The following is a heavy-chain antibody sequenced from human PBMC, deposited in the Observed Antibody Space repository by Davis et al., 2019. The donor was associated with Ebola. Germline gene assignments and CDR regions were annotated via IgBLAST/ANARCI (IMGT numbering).Heavy chain of an antibody. CDR2: IYYSGST. D-gene: IGHD6-13*01. J-gene: IGHJ5*02. CDR1: GGSISSYY. CDR3: ASYIAAFDP. V-gene: IGHV4-59*08. Sequence: SETLSLTCPASGGSISSYYWSWIRQPPGKGLEWIGYIYYSGSTNYNPSLKSRVTISVDTSKNQFSLKLSSVTAADTAVYYCASYIAAFDPWGQGTLVTVSS.